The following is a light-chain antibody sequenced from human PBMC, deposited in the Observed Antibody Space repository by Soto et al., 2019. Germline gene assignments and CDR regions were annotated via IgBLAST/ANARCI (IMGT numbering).Light chain of an antibody. Sequence: EIVLTQSPATLSLSPGERATLSCRASQSVTNYLAWYQQKPGQAPRLLIYDTSNRATGIPAKFSGSGSGTDFTLIISSLEPDDSAIYFCQQRSNWPLTFGGGTKVEIK. J-gene: IGKJ4*01. CDR1: QSVTNY. V-gene: IGKV3-11*01. CDR3: QQRSNWPLT. CDR2: DTS.